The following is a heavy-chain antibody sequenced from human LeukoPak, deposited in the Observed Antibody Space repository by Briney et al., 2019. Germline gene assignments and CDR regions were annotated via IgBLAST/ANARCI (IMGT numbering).Heavy chain of an antibody. V-gene: IGHV4-34*01. CDR1: GGSFSGYY. J-gene: IGHJ4*02. CDR2: INHSGST. D-gene: IGHD3-22*01. Sequence: SETLSLTCAVYGGSFSGYYWSWIRQPPGKGLEWIGGINHSGSTNYNPSLKSRVTISVDTSKNQFSLKLSSVTAADTAVYYCARGPPGIVSYWGQGTLVTVSS. CDR3: ARGPPGIVSY.